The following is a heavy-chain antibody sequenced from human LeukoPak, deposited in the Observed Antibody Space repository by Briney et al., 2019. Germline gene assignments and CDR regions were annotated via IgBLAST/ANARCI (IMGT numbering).Heavy chain of an antibody. J-gene: IGHJ4*02. CDR2: INPGGSES. D-gene: IGHD6-19*01. V-gene: IGHV3-7*01. CDR1: GFTFGNYW. CDR3: ARGSGWLDY. Sequence: GRSLRLSCTVSGFTFGNYWMSWVRQAPGKGLEWVANINPGGSESYSIDSVKGRFAISRDTAKNSLYLQMNSPRAEDTAVYYCARGSGWLDYWGQGTLVTVSS.